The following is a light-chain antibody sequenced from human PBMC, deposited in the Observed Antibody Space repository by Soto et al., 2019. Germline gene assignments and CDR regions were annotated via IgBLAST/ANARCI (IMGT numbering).Light chain of an antibody. J-gene: IGKJ1*01. CDR3: QQYKNWPRT. CDR1: QSVSSD. CDR2: GAS. Sequence: EIVMTQSPETLSVSPGGRATVSSGASQSVSSDLAWYHQKPGQAPRIIIYGASTRATGIPARFSGSGSGTEFTLTISSLKSEDFEVYYCQQYKNWPRTFGQGTKVDIK. V-gene: IGKV3-15*01.